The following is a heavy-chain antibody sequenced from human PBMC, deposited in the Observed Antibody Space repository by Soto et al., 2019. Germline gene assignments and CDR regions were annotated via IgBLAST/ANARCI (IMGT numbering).Heavy chain of an antibody. CDR3: AGGGSIVVATRRVMDV. J-gene: IGHJ6*03. CDR2: IYHSGST. CDR1: SGSISSSNW. V-gene: IGHV4-4*02. D-gene: IGHD3-22*01. Sequence: SETLSLTCAVSSGSISSSNWRSWVRQPPGKGLEWIGEIYHSGSTNYNPSLKSRVTISVDKSKNQFSLKLSSVTVADTAFYYCAGGGSIVVATRRVMDVWGKGTTVTVSS.